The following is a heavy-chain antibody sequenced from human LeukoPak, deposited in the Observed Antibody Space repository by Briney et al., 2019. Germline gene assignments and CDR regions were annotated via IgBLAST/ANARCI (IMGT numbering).Heavy chain of an antibody. J-gene: IGHJ4*02. CDR3: ARDWTTTGTFGY. CDR2: TYYRSKWYS. V-gene: IGHV6-1*01. Sequence: SQTLSLTCVISGDXVSSNSAAWNWIRQSPSRGLKWLGRTYYRSKWYSDYAPSVISRITISPDTSKNEFSLQLISVTPEDTAVYYCARDWTTTGTFGYWGQGTLVTVSS. CDR1: GDXVSSNSAA. D-gene: IGHD1-1*01.